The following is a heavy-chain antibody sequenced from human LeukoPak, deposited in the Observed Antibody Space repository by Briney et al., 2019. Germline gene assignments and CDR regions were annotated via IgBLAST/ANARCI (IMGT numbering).Heavy chain of an antibody. J-gene: IGHJ4*02. CDR2: ISAYNGNT. CDR3: ARDRDYGDYNTQDLFVY. Sequence: ASVKVSCKASGYTFTNFGISWVRQAPGQGLEWMGWISAYNGNTNYAQRLQGRVTMTTDTSTSTAYMELRSLRSDDTAVYYCARDRDYGDYNTQDLFVYWGQGTLVTISS. D-gene: IGHD4-17*01. V-gene: IGHV1-18*01. CDR1: GYTFTNFG.